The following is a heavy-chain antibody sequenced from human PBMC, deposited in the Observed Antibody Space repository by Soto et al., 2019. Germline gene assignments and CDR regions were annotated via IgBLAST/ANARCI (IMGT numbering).Heavy chain of an antibody. J-gene: IGHJ5*02. CDR1: GYSISSGYY. V-gene: IGHV4-38-2*01. D-gene: IGHD3-3*01. Sequence: SETLSLTCAVSGYSISSGYYWGWIRQPPGKGLEWIGSIYHSGSTYYNPSLKSRVTISVDTSKNQFSLKLSSVTAADTAVYYCAARGYDFWSGYYTPVGHWFDPWGQGTLVTVSS. CDR2: IYHSGST. CDR3: AARGYDFWSGYYTPVGHWFDP.